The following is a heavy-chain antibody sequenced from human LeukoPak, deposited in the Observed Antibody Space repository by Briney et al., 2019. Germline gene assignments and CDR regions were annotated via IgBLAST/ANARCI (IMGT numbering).Heavy chain of an antibody. CDR2: IWYDGGNK. J-gene: IGHJ4*02. CDR3: ARDTAVAGTADYFDY. Sequence: GRSLRLSCAASGFTFSSYSMHWVRQAPGKGLEWVAVIWYDGGNKYYADSVKGRFTISRDNSKNTLYLQMNSLRAEGTAVYYCARDTAVAGTADYFDYWGQGTLVTVSS. V-gene: IGHV3-33*01. D-gene: IGHD6-19*01. CDR1: GFTFSSYS.